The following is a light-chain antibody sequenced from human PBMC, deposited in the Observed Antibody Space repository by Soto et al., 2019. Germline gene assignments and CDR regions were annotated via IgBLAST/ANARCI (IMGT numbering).Light chain of an antibody. CDR3: QQSYSTLA. J-gene: IGKJ3*01. CDR2: AAS. Sequence: DLQMTQSPSSLSASDGDRVTITCRASQSISSYLNWYQQKPGKAPNFLIYAASNLQSGVPSRFSGSGSGTEFTLTISSLQPEDFATYYCQQSYSTLAFGPGTKVDIK. CDR1: QSISSY. V-gene: IGKV1-39*01.